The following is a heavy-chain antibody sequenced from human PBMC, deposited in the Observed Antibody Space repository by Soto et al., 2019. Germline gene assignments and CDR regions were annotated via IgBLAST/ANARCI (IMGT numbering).Heavy chain of an antibody. CDR2: IDPSDSYT. CDR1: GYSFTTYW. J-gene: IGHJ4*02. D-gene: IGHD6-19*01. CDR3: ATDLIAVAGTSVDY. V-gene: IGHV5-10-1*01. Sequence: GESLKISCKGSGYSFTTYWISWVRQMPGKGLEWMGRIDPSDSYTNYSPSFQGHVTISADKSISTAYLQWSSLKASDTAMYYCATDLIAVAGTSVDYWGQGTLVTVSS.